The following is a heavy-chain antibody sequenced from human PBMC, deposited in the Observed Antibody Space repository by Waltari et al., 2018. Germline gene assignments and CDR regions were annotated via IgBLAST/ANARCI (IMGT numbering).Heavy chain of an antibody. D-gene: IGHD4-17*01. CDR1: GYTFTDYT. CDR3: ARALLGLTNRLDV. J-gene: IGHJ6*02. Sequence: QVQLAQSGSELKEPGASVKVSCRTSGYTFTDYTINWVRQAPGQGLEWMGCINTKNGHPTYVQGFTGRFVFSLDTSVSTTYLQITGLKAEDTAVYFCARALLGLTNRLDVWGQGTTVTISS. V-gene: IGHV7-4-1*02. CDR2: INTKNGHP.